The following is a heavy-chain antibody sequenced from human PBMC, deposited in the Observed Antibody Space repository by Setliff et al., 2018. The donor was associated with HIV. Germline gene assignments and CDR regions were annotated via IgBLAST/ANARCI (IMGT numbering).Heavy chain of an antibody. CDR2: IIPILGIA. CDR3: ARERRVDIAVVPAAKGTFDY. V-gene: IGHV1-69*10. J-gene: IGHJ4*02. D-gene: IGHD2-2*01. Sequence: GASVKVSCKASGATFSRYGISWVRQAPGQGREWMGGIIPILGIANYAQKFQDRVTITADKSTSTAYMELSSLRSEDTAVYFCARERRVDIAVVPAAKGTFDYWGQGTLVTVSS. CDR1: GATFSRYG.